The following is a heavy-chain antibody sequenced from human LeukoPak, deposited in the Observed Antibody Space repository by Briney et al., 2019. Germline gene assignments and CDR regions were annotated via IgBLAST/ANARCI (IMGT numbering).Heavy chain of an antibody. CDR1: GFTFSSYG. D-gene: IGHD5-24*01. V-gene: IGHV3-30*02. Sequence: GGSLRLSCAASGFTFSSYGIHWVRQAPGKGLEWVAFIRYDGSNTYYLDSVQGRFTISRDNSKNMLYLEMNSLRVEDTAMYYCAKSLVIKRCLDFMDVWGKGTTVTVSS. J-gene: IGHJ6*03. CDR3: AKSLVIKRCLDFMDV. CDR2: IRYDGSNT.